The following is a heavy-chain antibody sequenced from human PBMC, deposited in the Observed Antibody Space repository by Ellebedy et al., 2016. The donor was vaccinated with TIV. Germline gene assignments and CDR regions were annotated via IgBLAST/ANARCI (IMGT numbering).Heavy chain of an antibody. J-gene: IGHJ4*02. V-gene: IGHV4-34*01. D-gene: IGHD6-6*01. CDR1: GGSFSGYY. Sequence: SETLSLXXAVYGGSFSGYYWTWIRQSPGKGLEWIGEINHSGITNYDPSLKSRVTISVDTSKNQFSLKLSSVTAADTAVYYCAKSLHFSSSSFFDYWGQGTLVTVSS. CDR3: AKSLHFSSSSFFDY. CDR2: INHSGIT.